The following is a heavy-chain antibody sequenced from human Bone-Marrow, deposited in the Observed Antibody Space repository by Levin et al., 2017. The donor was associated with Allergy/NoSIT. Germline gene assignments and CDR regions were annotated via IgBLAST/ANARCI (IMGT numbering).Heavy chain of an antibody. V-gene: IGHV1-2*02. CDR1: GYTFTDYF. CDR3: ARRRRTSYFDS. J-gene: IGHJ4*02. D-gene: IGHD1-7*01. Sequence: ASVKVSCKASGYTFTDYFMHWVRQAPGQGLEWMGWINTHNGATNYAQNFQGRVTMTMDTSINTAYMELTRLRSDDSAVYYCARRRRTSYFDSWGQGTLLTVSS. CDR2: INTHNGAT.